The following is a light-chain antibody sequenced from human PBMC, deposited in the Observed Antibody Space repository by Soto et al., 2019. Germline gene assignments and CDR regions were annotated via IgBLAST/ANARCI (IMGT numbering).Light chain of an antibody. CDR2: NTY. V-gene: IGLV8-61*01. Sequence: QTVVTQAPSFSVSPGGTVTLTCGLSSGSVSTNNLPSWYQQTPGQTPRTLIYNTYARSSVVPDRFSGSILGNKAALTITGAQADDESDYYCMRHVGGGISVFGGGTQLTVL. CDR3: MRHVGGGISV. J-gene: IGLJ2*01. CDR1: SGSVSTNNL.